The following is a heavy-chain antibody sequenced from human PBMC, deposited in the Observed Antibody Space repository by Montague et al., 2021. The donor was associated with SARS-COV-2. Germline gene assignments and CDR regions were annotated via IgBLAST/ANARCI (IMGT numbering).Heavy chain of an antibody. CDR3: ARVRDQQLVRLSGMDV. J-gene: IGHJ6*02. CDR2: IDYSGST. V-gene: IGHV4-39*07. CDR1: GGSISSSSYY. Sequence: SETLSLTCTVSGGSISSSSYYWGWIRQPPGKGLEWIGSIDYSGSTYYNPSLKSRVTISIDTSKNQFSLKLSSVTAADTAVYYCARVRDQQLVRLSGMDVWGQGTMVTVSS. D-gene: IGHD6-13*01.